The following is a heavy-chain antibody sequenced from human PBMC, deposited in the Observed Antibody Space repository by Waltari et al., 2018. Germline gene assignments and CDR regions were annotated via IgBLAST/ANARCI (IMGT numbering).Heavy chain of an antibody. J-gene: IGHJ4*02. Sequence: EVQLLESGGGLVQPGGSLRLSCAASGFTFSSYAMSWVRRAPGKGLEWVSAISGSGGSTYYADSVKGRFTISRDNSKNTLYLQMNSLRAEDTAVYYCTKRLRAAAGLFDYWGQGTLVTVSS. CDR1: GFTFSSYA. D-gene: IGHD6-13*01. V-gene: IGHV3-23*01. CDR3: TKRLRAAAGLFDY. CDR2: ISGSGGST.